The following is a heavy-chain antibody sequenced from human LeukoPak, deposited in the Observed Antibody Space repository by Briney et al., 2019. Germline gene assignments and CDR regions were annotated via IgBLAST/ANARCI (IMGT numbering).Heavy chain of an antibody. V-gene: IGHV3-11*01. J-gene: IGHJ4*02. CDR1: GFTFSDYY. CDR2: ISSSGSTI. D-gene: IGHD3-22*01. Sequence: GGPLRLSCAASGFTFSDYYMSWLRQAPGKGLEWVSYISSSGSTIYYADSVKGRFTISRDNAKNSLYLQMNSLRAEDTAVYYCRVLYYYDSSGFRRLLDYWGQGTLVTVSS. CDR3: RVLYYYDSSGFRRLLDY.